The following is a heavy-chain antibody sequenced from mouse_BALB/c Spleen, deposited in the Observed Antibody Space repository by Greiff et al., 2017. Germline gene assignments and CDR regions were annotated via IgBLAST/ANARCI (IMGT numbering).Heavy chain of an antibody. V-gene: IGHV3-6*02. D-gene: IGHD2-2*01. CDR1: GYSITSGYY. J-gene: IGHJ3*01. CDR3: ARVEGDDETWLAY. CDR2: ISYDGSN. Sequence: ESEPGLVKPSQSLSLTCSVTGYSITSGYYWYWIRQFPGNKLEWMGYISYDGSNNYNTSLKNRISITRDTSRNQFFLKLNSVTTEDTATYYCARVEGDDETWLAYWGQGTLVTVSA.